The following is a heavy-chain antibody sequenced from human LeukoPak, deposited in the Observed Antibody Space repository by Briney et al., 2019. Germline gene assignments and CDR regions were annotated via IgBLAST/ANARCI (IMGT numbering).Heavy chain of an antibody. D-gene: IGHD3-22*01. J-gene: IGHJ4*02. Sequence: PGGSLSLSCAASGFTFSSYDMSWVRQAPGKGLEWVSAISGRGTSTYYADSVKGRFTISRDNSKNTVYLQMDSLRAGDTAVYYCAKRSWDSSGYYYDCWGQGTLVTVSS. V-gene: IGHV3-23*01. CDR2: ISGRGTST. CDR3: AKRSWDSSGYYYDC. CDR1: GFTFSSYD.